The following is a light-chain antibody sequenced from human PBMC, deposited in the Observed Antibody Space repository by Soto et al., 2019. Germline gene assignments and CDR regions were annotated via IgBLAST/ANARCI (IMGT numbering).Light chain of an antibody. CDR2: AAS. CDR1: QDIRNN. Sequence: IQMTQSPSSLSASVGGGVTITCRASQDIRNNLAWYQQIPGKAPKLLISAASSLQSGVPSRFSGSGSGTDFSLTVSGLQPEDSPTYDCQQAKSFPLTFGGGTKVEI. CDR3: QQAKSFPLT. V-gene: IGKV1-12*01. J-gene: IGKJ4*01.